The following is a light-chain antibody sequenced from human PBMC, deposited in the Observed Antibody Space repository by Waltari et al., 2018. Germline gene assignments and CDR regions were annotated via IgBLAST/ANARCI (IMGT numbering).Light chain of an antibody. Sequence: DIKMTQSPSSLSASVGAKATITCRASQSISTYLNWYQQKPGKAPELLIYAASSLQSGVPSRFSGSGSGTDFTLTITSLQPDDYATYYCQQSAQMRTFGGGTKVEIK. CDR2: AAS. CDR1: QSISTY. J-gene: IGKJ4*01. CDR3: QQSAQMRT. V-gene: IGKV1-39*01.